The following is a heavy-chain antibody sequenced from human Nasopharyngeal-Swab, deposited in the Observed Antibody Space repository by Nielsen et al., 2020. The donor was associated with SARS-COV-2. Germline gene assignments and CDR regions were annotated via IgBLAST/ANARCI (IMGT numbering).Heavy chain of an antibody. Sequence: GESLKISYAASGFTFSAHYMDWVRQAPGKGLEWVGRSRNKANSYTTEYAASVKGSFTISRDDSKNSLYLQMSSLRTEDTALYYCARDLSSIWTSGLGVWGQGTTVIVSS. CDR3: ARDLSSIWTSGLGV. V-gene: IGHV3-72*01. CDR1: GFTFSAHY. CDR2: SRNKANSYTT. J-gene: IGHJ6*02. D-gene: IGHD6-13*01.